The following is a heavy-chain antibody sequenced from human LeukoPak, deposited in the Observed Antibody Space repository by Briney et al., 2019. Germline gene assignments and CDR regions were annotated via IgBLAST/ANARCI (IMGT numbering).Heavy chain of an antibody. CDR2: TYYRSKWYN. V-gene: IGHV6-1*01. Sequence: SQTLSLTCAISGDSVSSNSSACNWIRQSPSRGLEWLGRTYYRSKWYNDYAVSVKSRITINPDTSKNQFSLKLSSVTAADTAVYYCARAIDLWFDAFDYWGQGTLVTVSS. CDR3: ARAIDLWFDAFDY. CDR1: GDSVSSNSSA. J-gene: IGHJ4*02. D-gene: IGHD3-10*01.